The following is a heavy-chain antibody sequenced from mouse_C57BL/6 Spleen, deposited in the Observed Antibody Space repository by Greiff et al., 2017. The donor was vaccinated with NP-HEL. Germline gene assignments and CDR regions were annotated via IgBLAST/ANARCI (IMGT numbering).Heavy chain of an antibody. CDR1: GFTFSSYA. J-gene: IGHJ2*01. D-gene: IGHD4-1*01. CDR3: AREGLGRDFDY. CDR2: ISDGGSYT. V-gene: IGHV5-4*01. Sequence: EVKLQESGGGLVKPGGSLKLSCAASGFTFSSYAMSWVRQTPEKRLEWVATISDGGSYTYYPDNVKGRFTISRDNAKNNLYLQMSHLKSEDTAMYYCAREGLGRDFDYWGQGTTLTVSS.